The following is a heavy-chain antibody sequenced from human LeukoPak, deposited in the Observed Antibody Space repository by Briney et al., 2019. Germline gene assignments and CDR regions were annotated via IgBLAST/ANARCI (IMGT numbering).Heavy chain of an antibody. CDR2: VDPENGEA. CDR1: GYTFTDYF. CDR3: ARHVSVSSGWYVDY. Sequence: ASVKVSCKASGYTFTDYFVHWVRQAPGKGLEWMGRVDPENGEAVSVENFQGRVTITADTSTDTAYMELSSLRSEDTAVYYCARHVSVSSGWYVDYWGQGTLVTVSS. V-gene: IGHV1-69-2*01. J-gene: IGHJ4*02. D-gene: IGHD6-19*01.